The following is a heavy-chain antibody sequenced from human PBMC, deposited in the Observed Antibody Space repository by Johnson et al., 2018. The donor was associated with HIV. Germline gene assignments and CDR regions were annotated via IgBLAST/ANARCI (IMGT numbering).Heavy chain of an antibody. CDR3: ARGYYYDSGGYYDAFDI. D-gene: IGHD3-22*01. V-gene: IGHV3-20*04. CDR2: INWNGGST. J-gene: IGHJ3*02. CDR1: GFTFDDYG. Sequence: VQLVESGGGVVRPGGSLRLSCAASGFTFDDYGMSWVRQAPGKGLEWVSGINWNGGSTGYADSVKGRLTISRDNAKNSLYLQMNSLRAEDTALYYCARGYYYDSGGYYDAFDIWGQGTMVTVSS.